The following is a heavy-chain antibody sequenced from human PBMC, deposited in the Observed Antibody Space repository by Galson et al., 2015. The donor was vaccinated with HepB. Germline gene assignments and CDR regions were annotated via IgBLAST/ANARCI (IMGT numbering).Heavy chain of an antibody. J-gene: IGHJ2*01. D-gene: IGHD1-26*01. CDR3: AKDCGSYPIKWYFDL. CDR1: GFTFSSYA. V-gene: IGHV3-23*01. Sequence: SLRLSCAASGFTFSSYAMSWVRQAPGKGLEWVSAISGSGGSTYYADSVKGRFTISRDNSKNTLYLQMNSLRAEDTAVYYCAKDCGSYPIKWYFDLWGRGTLVTVSS. CDR2: ISGSGGST.